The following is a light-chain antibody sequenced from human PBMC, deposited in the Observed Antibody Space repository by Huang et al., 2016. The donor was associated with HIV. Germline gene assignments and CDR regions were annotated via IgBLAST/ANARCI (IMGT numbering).Light chain of an antibody. Sequence: VLTQSPGTLALFPGERAILSCRASQCPSISFLAWYQQKRDQPPRLLNAAAERRATGSSDRCRGSGSGSDFTLTISRLEPEDFAVYFCQQYGRSPPLTFGGGTKVEMK. CDR3: QQYGRSPPLT. CDR1: QCPSISF. V-gene: IGKV3-20*01. J-gene: IGKJ4*01. CDR2: AAE.